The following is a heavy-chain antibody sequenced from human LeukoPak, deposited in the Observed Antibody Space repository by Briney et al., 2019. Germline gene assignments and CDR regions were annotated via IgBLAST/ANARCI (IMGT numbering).Heavy chain of an antibody. Sequence: SETLSLTCTVSGGSISSGSYYWSWIRQPAGKGLEWIGRIYSSGSTNYNPSLKSRVTISVDTSKNQFSLKLSPVTAADTAVYYCARVEGHYYGSGSSQGVYYMDVWGKGTTVTVSS. CDR3: ARVEGHYYGSGSSQGVYYMDV. V-gene: IGHV4-61*02. CDR2: IYSSGST. J-gene: IGHJ6*03. CDR1: GGSISSGSYY. D-gene: IGHD3-10*01.